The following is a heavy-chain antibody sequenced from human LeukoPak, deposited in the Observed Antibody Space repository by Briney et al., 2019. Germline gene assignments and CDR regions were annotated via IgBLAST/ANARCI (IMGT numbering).Heavy chain of an antibody. CDR1: GGSISGYY. CDR2: SYYSGTT. CDR3: ARVHRGISAAGDEGFDY. J-gene: IGHJ4*02. Sequence: PSETLSLTCTVSGGSISGYYWSWIRQPPGEGLEWIGFSYYSGTTKYSPSLQSRVTISLDTSKSQFSLKLNSVTAADTAVYYCARVHRGISAAGDEGFDYWGQGALVTVSS. V-gene: IGHV4-59*01. D-gene: IGHD6-13*01.